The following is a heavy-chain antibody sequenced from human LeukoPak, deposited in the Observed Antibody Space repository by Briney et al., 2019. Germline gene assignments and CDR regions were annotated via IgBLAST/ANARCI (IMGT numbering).Heavy chain of an antibody. CDR1: GYTFTGYY. Sequence: ASVKVPCKASGYTFTGYYMHWVRQAPGQGLEWMGWINPNSGGTNYAQKFQGRVTMTRDTSISTAYMELSRLRSEDTAVYYCARGLAGLLAFDIWGQGTMVTVSS. V-gene: IGHV1-2*02. J-gene: IGHJ3*02. CDR3: ARGLAGLLAFDI. D-gene: IGHD2-15*01. CDR2: INPNSGGT.